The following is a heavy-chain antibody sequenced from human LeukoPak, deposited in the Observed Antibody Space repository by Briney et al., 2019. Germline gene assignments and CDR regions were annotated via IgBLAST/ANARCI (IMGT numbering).Heavy chain of an antibody. D-gene: IGHD3-10*01. V-gene: IGHV1-69*04. CDR2: ITPILGIA. Sequence: ASVKVSCKASGGTFSSYAISWVRQAPGQGLEWMGRITPILGIANYAQKFQGRVTLTADKSTSTAYMELSSLRSEDTAVYYCARDGEGFDYWGQGTLVTVYS. J-gene: IGHJ4*01. CDR1: GGTFSSYA. CDR3: ARDGEGFDY.